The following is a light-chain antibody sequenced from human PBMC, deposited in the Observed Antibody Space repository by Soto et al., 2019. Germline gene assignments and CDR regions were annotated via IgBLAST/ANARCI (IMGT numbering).Light chain of an antibody. Sequence: QLVLTQSPSASASLGASVKLTCTLSSGHSSDAIAWHQQQPEKGPRYLMKLSSDGSHSKGDGIPDRFSGSSSGAERYLTISSLQSEDEADYYCQTWDIGARVVFGGGTKLTVL. V-gene: IGLV4-69*01. J-gene: IGLJ2*01. CDR1: SGHSSDA. CDR2: LSSDGSH. CDR3: QTWDIGARVV.